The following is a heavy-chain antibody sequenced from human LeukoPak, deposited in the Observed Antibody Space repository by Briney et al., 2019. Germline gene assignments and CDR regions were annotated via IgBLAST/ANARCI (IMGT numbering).Heavy chain of an antibody. CDR2: IYSGST. CDR3: ARRAGDCGDDCYYPSDY. Sequence: SETLSLTCTVSGDSISSYYWSWIRQPPGKGLEWIGYIYSGSTNYNPSLKSRVTISVDTSKNQFSLKLNSVTAADTAIYYCARRAGDCGDDCYYPSDYWGLGTLVTVSS. V-gene: IGHV4-59*08. CDR1: GDSISSYY. D-gene: IGHD2-21*02. J-gene: IGHJ4*02.